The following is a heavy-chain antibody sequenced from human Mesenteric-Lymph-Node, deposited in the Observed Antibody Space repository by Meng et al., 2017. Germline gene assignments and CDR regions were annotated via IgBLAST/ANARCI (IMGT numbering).Heavy chain of an antibody. Sequence: GESLKISCAASGFTFSSYGMHWVRQAPGKGLEWVAVIWYDGSNKYYADSVKGRFTISRDNSKNTLYLQMNSLRAEDTAVYYCASIALGSPPNWFDPWGQGTLVTVSS. CDR1: GFTFSSYG. V-gene: IGHV3-33*01. CDR3: ASIALGSPPNWFDP. CDR2: IWYDGSNK. J-gene: IGHJ5*02. D-gene: IGHD6-19*01.